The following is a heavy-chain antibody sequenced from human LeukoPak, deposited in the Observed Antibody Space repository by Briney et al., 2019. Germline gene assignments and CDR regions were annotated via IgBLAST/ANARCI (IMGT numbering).Heavy chain of an antibody. Sequence: SETLSLTCTVSGGSISRGGYYWSWIRQHPGKGLEWIGYIYYSGSTYYNPSLKSRVTISVDTSKNQFSLKLSSVTAADTAVYYCARAVSSSWYYFDYWGKGTLVTVSS. V-gene: IGHV4-31*03. CDR3: ARAVSSSWYYFDY. CDR1: GGSISRGGYY. J-gene: IGHJ4*02. D-gene: IGHD6-13*01. CDR2: IYYSGST.